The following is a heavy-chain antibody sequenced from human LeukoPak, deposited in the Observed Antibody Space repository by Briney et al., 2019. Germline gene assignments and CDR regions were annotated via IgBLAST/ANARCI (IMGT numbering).Heavy chain of an antibody. CDR3: AKEPGYCSSTSCPGGVFSYGMDV. CDR2: ISGSGGST. V-gene: IGHV3-23*01. D-gene: IGHD2-2*01. J-gene: IGHJ6*04. CDR1: GFTFSSYA. Sequence: GGSLRLSCAASGFTFSSYAMSWVRQAPGKGLEWVSAISGSGGSTYYADSVKGRFTISRDNSKNTLYLQMNSLRAEDTAVYYCAKEPGYCSSTSCPGGVFSYGMDVWGKGTTVTISS.